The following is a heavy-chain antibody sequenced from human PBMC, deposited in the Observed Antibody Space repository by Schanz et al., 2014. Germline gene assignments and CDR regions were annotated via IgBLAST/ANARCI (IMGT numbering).Heavy chain of an antibody. J-gene: IGHJ3*02. CDR1: GGTFSSYT. D-gene: IGHD2-2*01. CDR3: ARGTMPGTFDI. Sequence: QVQLVQSGAEVKKPGSSVKVSCTASGGTFSSYTISWIRQAPGQGLEWMGWISAYNGNTNYAQKLQGRVTMTTDTSTSTAYMELSSLRYEDTALYYCARGTMPGTFDIWGQGTMVTVSS. CDR2: ISAYNGNT. V-gene: IGHV1-18*01.